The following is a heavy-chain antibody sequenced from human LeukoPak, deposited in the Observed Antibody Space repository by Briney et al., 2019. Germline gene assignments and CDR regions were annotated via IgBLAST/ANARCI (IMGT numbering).Heavy chain of an antibody. Sequence: GVSLRLACTGSGVSFSDYAIHWVRQAPGKGLEWVSTISGSGGGTYYADSVKGRFTISRDNSKNTLYLQMNSLRAEDTAIYFCAKRVVGVPYYFDYWGQGTLVTVSS. CDR3: AKRVVGVPYYFDY. CDR2: ISGSGGGT. D-gene: IGHD2-15*01. CDR1: GVSFSDYA. V-gene: IGHV3-23*01. J-gene: IGHJ4*02.